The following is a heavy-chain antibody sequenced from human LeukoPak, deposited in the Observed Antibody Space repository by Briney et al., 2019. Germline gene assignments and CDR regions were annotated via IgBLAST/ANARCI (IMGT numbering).Heavy chain of an antibody. CDR2: IKHDGSDK. J-gene: IGHJ4*02. D-gene: IGHD1-26*01. Sequence: GGSLRLSCAASGFTFSGYWMNWIRQAPGKGREWVATIKHDGSDKYYLDSVMGRFTISRDNAKTSLSLQMDRLRAEDMAVYYCARQREGNYCDYWGQGTLVTVSS. V-gene: IGHV3-7*01. CDR3: ARQREGNYCDY. CDR1: GFTFSGYW.